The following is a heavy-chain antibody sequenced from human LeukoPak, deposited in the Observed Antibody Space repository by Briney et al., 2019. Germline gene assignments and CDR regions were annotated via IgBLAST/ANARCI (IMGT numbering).Heavy chain of an antibody. D-gene: IGHD5-18*01. Sequence: ASVKVSCRASGYTFSGYFMHWVRQAPGQGLEWMGWMDPNSGNTGYAQKFQGRVTMTRSTSISTAYMELSSLRSEDTAVYYCARGGYSYGYGYWGQGTLVTVSS. CDR2: MDPNSGNT. J-gene: IGHJ4*02. CDR1: GYTFSGYF. V-gene: IGHV1-8*02. CDR3: ARGGYSYGYGY.